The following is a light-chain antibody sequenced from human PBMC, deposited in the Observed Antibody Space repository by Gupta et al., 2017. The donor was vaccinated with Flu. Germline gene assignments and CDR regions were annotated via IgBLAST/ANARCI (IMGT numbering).Light chain of an antibody. J-gene: IGKJ4*01. CDR1: QSFRNNY. CDR2: GAS. CDR3: QQDESSPNT. Sequence: GTLSLSPGETATLSCRASQSFRNNYLAWYQQRPGQAPRLLIYGASSRAIGIPDRFSGSGSGTDFTLTISRLEPEDFAVYFCQQDESSPNTFGGGTKVEIK. V-gene: IGKV3-20*01.